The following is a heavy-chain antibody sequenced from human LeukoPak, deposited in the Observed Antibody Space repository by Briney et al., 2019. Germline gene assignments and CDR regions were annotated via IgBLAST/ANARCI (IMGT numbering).Heavy chain of an antibody. CDR3: ARGQFYYGSGTFYPMDS. CDR2: IYSGGST. D-gene: IGHD3-10*01. Sequence: GGSLRLSCAASRFTVSNNYIAWVRQAPGKGLEWVSVIYSGGSTYYADSVKGRFSLSRDNSTNTLYLQMNSLTDEDTAVYHCARGQFYYGSGTFYPMDSWGQGTLVTVSS. V-gene: IGHV3-66*01. CDR1: RFTVSNNY. J-gene: IGHJ5*01.